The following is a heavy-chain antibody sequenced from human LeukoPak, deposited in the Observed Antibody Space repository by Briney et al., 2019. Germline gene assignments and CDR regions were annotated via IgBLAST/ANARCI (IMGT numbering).Heavy chain of an antibody. CDR3: ARRLPYSSSWYELTGYYFDY. D-gene: IGHD6-13*01. J-gene: IGHJ4*02. CDR2: INPNSGGT. CDR1: GYTFTGYY. V-gene: IGHV1-2*04. Sequence: ASVKVSCKASGYTFTGYYMHWVRQAPGQGLEWMGWINPNSGGTNYAQKFQGWVTMTRDTSISTAYMELSRLRSDDTAVYYCARRLPYSSSWYELTGYYFDYWGQGTLVTVSS.